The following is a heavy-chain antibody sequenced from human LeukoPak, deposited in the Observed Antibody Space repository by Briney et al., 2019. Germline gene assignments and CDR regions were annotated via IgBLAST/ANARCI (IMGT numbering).Heavy chain of an antibody. CDR1: GFTFSSYG. Sequence: GGSLRLSCSATGFTFSSYGMHWVRQAPGKGLEWVAAISYDGGNQDFIDSVKGRFTISRDNSKNTLYLRMTSLTVEDTAVYYCAKDRPRPPDIMVRGSAYFYYGMDVWGQGTTVTVSS. CDR2: ISYDGGNQ. V-gene: IGHV3-30*18. J-gene: IGHJ6*02. CDR3: AKDRPRPPDIMVRGSAYFYYGMDV. D-gene: IGHD3-10*01.